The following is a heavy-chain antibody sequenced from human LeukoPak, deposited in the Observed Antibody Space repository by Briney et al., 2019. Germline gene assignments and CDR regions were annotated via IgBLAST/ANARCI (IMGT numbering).Heavy chain of an antibody. Sequence: AGSLRLSCAASGCTFSNYWMHWVRKTPGKGLVWVSRINNDGSTTSYADSVKGRFTISRDNSKNTLYLQMGSLRAEERAVYYCARVGDDDAFDIWGQGKMVTVSS. D-gene: IGHD2-21*01. CDR2: INNDGSTT. CDR3: ARVGDDDAFDI. J-gene: IGHJ3*02. V-gene: IGHV3-74*01. CDR1: GCTFSNYW.